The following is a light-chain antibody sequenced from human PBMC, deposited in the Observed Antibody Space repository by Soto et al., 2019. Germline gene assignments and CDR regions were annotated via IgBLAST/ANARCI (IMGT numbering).Light chain of an antibody. Sequence: QSALTQPASVSGSPGQSITISCTGTSSDVGGYDLVSWYQQHPGKAPKLIIYEGSKRPSGISNRFSGSKSGNTASLIISGLQGDDEGDYYCCAYVSSNTLLFGGGTNDTVL. CDR1: SSDVGGYDL. CDR2: EGS. CDR3: CAYVSSNTLL. J-gene: IGLJ3*02. V-gene: IGLV2-23*01.